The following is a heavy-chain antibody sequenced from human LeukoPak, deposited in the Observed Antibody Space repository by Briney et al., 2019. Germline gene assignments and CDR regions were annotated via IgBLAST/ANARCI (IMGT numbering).Heavy chain of an antibody. CDR2: TRNKANSYTT. D-gene: IGHD3-22*01. CDR3: AGSSGYSPQDY. J-gene: IGHJ4*02. Sequence: GGSLRLSCAASGFTFSSYSMNWVRQAPGKGLEWVGRTRNKANSYTTEYAASVKGRFTISRDDSKNSLYLQMNSLRAEDTAVYYCAGSSGYSPQDYWGQGTLVTVSS. V-gene: IGHV3-72*01. CDR1: GFTFSSYS.